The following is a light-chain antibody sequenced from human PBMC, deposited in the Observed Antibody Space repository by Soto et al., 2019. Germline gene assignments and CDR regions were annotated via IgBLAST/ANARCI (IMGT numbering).Light chain of an antibody. CDR1: SSNIGAGYD. V-gene: IGLV1-40*01. CDR2: ADN. J-gene: IGLJ2*01. CDR3: QSYDPTLRTSL. Sequence: QSVLTQTPSVSGAPGQKITMSCTGSSSNIGAGYDVHWYQQIPGAAPRLLIYADNNRPSGVPDRFSASKSGTSASLAITGLQGEDEANYYCQSYDPTLRTSLFGGGTQLTVL.